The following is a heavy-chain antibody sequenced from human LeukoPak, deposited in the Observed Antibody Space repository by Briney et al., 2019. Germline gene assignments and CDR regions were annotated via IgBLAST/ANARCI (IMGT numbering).Heavy chain of an antibody. D-gene: IGHD4-17*01. CDR3: ARDGGDYCYYGMDV. V-gene: IGHV1-69*13. CDR2: IIPIFGTA. CDR1: GGTFSSYA. Sequence: GASVKVSCKASGGTFSSYAISWVRQAPGQGLEWMGGIIPIFGTANYAQKFQGRVTITADESTSTAYMELSSLRSEDTAVYYCARDGGDYCYYGMDVWGQGTTVTVSS. J-gene: IGHJ6*02.